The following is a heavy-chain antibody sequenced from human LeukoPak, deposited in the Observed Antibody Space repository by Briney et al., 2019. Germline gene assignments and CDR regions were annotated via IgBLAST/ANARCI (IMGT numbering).Heavy chain of an antibody. V-gene: IGHV4-31*03. D-gene: IGHD3-10*01. J-gene: IGHJ5*02. CDR2: IYYSGST. Sequence: SQTLSLTCTVSGGSISGGGYYWSWSRQHPGKGLEWIGYIYYSGSTYYNPSLKSRVTISVDTSKNQFSLKLSSVTAADTAVYYCARAGSYPGRNWFDPWGEATLVTVSS. CDR1: GGSISGGGYY. CDR3: ARAGSYPGRNWFDP.